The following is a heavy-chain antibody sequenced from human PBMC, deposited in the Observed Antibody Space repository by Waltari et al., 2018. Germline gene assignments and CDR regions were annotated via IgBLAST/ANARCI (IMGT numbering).Heavy chain of an antibody. J-gene: IGHJ4*02. D-gene: IGHD3-16*02. V-gene: IGHV4-38-2*01. CDR3: ARGEYYDYIWGSYRYTN. CDR2: IYPSGST. Sequence: QLQLQESGPGLVKPSETLSLTCAVPGYSISSGYYWGRIPPPPGKGLEWFGSIYPSGSTYYNPSLKSRVTISVDTSKNQFSLKLSSVTAADTAVYYCARGEYYDYIWGSYRYTNWGQGTLVTVSS. CDR1: GYSISSGYY.